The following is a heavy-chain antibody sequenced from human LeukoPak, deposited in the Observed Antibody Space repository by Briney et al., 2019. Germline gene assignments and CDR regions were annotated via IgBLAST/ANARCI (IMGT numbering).Heavy chain of an antibody. J-gene: IGHJ4*02. D-gene: IGHD1-26*01. CDR3: ARGSYSVDY. CDR2: IYYSGST. Sequence: SETLSLTCTVSGGSISSYYWSWIRQPPGKGLEWIGYIYYSGSTNYNPSLKSRVTISVDRSKNQFPLKLSSVTAADTAVYYFARGSYSVDYWGKGTLVTVSS. V-gene: IGHV4-59*01. CDR1: GGSISSYY.